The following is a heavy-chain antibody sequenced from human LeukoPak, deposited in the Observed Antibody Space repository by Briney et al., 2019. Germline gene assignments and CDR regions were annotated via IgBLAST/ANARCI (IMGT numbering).Heavy chain of an antibody. CDR2: INHSGST. V-gene: IGHV4-34*01. Sequence: SETLSLTCAVYGGSFSGYYWSWIRQPPGKGLEWIGEINHSGSTNYNPSLKSRVTISVDTSKNQFSLKLSSVTAADTAVYYCARRRPTYQLHLAIDYWGQGTLVTVSS. J-gene: IGHJ4*02. CDR1: GGSFSGYY. D-gene: IGHD2-2*01. CDR3: ARRRPTYQLHLAIDY.